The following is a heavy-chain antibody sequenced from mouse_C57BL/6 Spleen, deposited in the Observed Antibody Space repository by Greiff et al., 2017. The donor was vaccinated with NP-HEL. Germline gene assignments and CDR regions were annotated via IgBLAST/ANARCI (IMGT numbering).Heavy chain of an antibody. D-gene: IGHD2-14*01. CDR1: GYAFSSYW. V-gene: IGHV1-80*01. CDR2: IYPGDGDT. J-gene: IGHJ4*01. Sequence: QVQLKQSGAELVKPGASVKISCKASGYAFSSYWMNWVKQRPGKGLEWIGQIYPGDGDTNYNGKFKGKATLTADKSSSTAYMQLSSLTSEDSAVYFCARAFLGTPLAGAMDYWGQGTSVTVSS. CDR3: ARAFLGTPLAGAMDY.